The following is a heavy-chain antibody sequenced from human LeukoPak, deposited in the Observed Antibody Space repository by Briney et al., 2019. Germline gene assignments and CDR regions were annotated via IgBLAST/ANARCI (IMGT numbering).Heavy chain of an antibody. Sequence: KASQTLSLTCTVSGGSISSGGYYWSRIRQHPGKGLEWLGYIYYSGSTYYNPSLKSRVTISVDTSKNQFSLKLSSVTAADTAVYYCARGIVVVPAAMSYFDYWGQGTLVTVSS. D-gene: IGHD2-2*01. CDR2: IYYSGST. V-gene: IGHV4-31*03. CDR3: ARGIVVVPAAMSYFDY. J-gene: IGHJ4*02. CDR1: GGSISSGGYY.